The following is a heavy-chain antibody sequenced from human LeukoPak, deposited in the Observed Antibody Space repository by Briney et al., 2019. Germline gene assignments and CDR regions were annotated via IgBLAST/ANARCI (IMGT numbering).Heavy chain of an antibody. CDR3: ARGGTDDFWSGYTLPGYFDY. V-gene: IGHV5-51*03. CDR1: GYSFTSYW. Sequence: KPGESLKISCKGSGYSFTSYWIGWVRQMPGKGLEWMGIIYPGDSDTRYSPSFQGQVTIPADKSISTAYLQWSSLKASDTAMYYCARGGTDDFWSGYTLPGYFDYWGQGTLVTVSS. J-gene: IGHJ4*02. CDR2: IYPGDSDT. D-gene: IGHD3-3*01.